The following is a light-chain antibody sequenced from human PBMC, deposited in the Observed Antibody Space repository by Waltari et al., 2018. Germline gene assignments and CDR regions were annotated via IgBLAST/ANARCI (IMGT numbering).Light chain of an antibody. V-gene: IGKV3-11*01. J-gene: IGKJ2*01. CDR1: QSDGSS. CDR2: NAS. CDR3: QQRSNWNT. Sequence: ETVLTQSPVTLSLSPGEGATLSCKASQSDGSSLAWYQQKPGQAPRLLIYNASNRAAGIPARFSGSGSGTDFTLTISSLEPEDFAVYYCQQRSNWNTFGQGTKLEIK.